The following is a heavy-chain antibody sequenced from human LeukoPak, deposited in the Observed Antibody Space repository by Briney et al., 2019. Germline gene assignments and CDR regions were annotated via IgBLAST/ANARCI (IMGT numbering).Heavy chain of an antibody. V-gene: IGHV1-69*04. CDR3: AREKEDDSIFGVVFGPLDY. J-gene: IGHJ4*02. CDR1: GGTFGTYT. Sequence: SVKVSCKASGGTFGTYTISWVRQAPGQGLEWRGRILPIIHIPDYAQKFQDRVTITEDTSTNSAYMELASLRSEDTAVYYCAREKEDDSIFGVVFGPLDYWGQGTMVTVSS. CDR2: ILPIIHIP. D-gene: IGHD3-3*01.